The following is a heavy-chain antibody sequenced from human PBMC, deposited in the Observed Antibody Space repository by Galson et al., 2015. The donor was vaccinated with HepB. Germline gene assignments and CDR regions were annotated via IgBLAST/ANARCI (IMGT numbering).Heavy chain of an antibody. V-gene: IGHV3-11*06. D-gene: IGHD2-2*01. J-gene: IGHJ3*02. Sequence: SLRLSCAASGFTFSDYYMSWIRQAPGKGLEWVSYISSSSSYTSYADSVKGRFTISRDNAKNSLYLQMNSLRAEDTAVYYCAGSTTPGAFDIWGQGTMVTVSS. CDR2: ISSSSSYT. CDR1: GFTFSDYY. CDR3: AGSTTPGAFDI.